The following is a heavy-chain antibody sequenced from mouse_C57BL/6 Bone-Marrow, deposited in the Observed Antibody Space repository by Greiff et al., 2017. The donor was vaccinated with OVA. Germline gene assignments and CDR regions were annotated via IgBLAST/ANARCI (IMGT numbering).Heavy chain of an antibody. CDR3: ARHGYYYGSSPWYFDV. J-gene: IGHJ1*03. CDR2: ISNGGGST. CDR1: GFTFSDYY. V-gene: IGHV5-12*01. D-gene: IGHD1-1*01. Sequence: EVKLVESGGGLVQPGGSLKLSCAASGFTFSDYYMYWVRQTPEKRLEWVAYISNGGGSTYYPDTVKGRFTISRDNAKNTLYLQMSRLKSEDTAMYYCARHGYYYGSSPWYFDVWGTGTTVTVSS.